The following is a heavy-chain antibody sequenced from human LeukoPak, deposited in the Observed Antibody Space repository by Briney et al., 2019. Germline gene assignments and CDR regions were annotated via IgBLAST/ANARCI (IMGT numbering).Heavy chain of an antibody. J-gene: IGHJ5*02. CDR2: IHYTGST. CDR3: ARGGYYGSGNDFRFDP. CDR1: GGSISSYY. Sequence: SETLSLTCTVSGGSISSYYWSWIRQSPGKGLECIGYIHYTGSTNYNPSLESRVTISVETSKNQFSLKLKSVTAADTAVYYCARGGYYGSGNDFRFDPWGQGTLVAVSS. V-gene: IGHV4-59*01. D-gene: IGHD3-10*01.